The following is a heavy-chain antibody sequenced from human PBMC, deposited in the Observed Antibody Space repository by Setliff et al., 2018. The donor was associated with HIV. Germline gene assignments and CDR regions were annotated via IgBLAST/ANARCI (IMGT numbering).Heavy chain of an antibody. V-gene: IGHV1-18*04. Sequence: ASVKVSCKASGYTFTGYFIHWVRQAPGQGLEWMGWISAYNGNTNYAQNFQGRVTMTTDTSTNTVYMELRSLRSDDTAVYYCASCGSDYYMDVWGRGTTVTVSS. CDR3: ASCGSDYYMDV. CDR2: ISAYNGNT. D-gene: IGHD5-12*01. J-gene: IGHJ6*03. CDR1: GYTFTGYF.